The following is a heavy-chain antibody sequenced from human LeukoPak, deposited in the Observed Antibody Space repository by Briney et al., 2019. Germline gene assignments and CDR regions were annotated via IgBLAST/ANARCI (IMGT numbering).Heavy chain of an antibody. CDR1: GYTFTGYY. CDR2: INPNSGGT. J-gene: IGHJ4*02. Sequence: ASVKVSCKASGYTFTGYYMHWVRQAPGQGLEWMGWINPNSGGTNYAQKFQGRVTMTRDTSISTAYMELSRLRSDDTAVYYCARTSVAPWEWLSFDYWGQGTLVTVSS. V-gene: IGHV1-2*02. CDR3: ARTSVAPWEWLSFDY. D-gene: IGHD3-3*01.